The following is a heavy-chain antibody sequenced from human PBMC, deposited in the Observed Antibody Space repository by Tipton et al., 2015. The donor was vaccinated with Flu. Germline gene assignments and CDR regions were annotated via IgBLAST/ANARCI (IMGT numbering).Heavy chain of an antibody. V-gene: IGHV4-4*02. Sequence: TLSLTCAVSGGSISSSNWWSWVRQPPGKGLEWIGEIYHSGSTNYNPSLKSRVTISVDKSKNQFSLKLSSVTAADTAVYYCARLHDSAPPEIDYWGQGTLVTVSS. J-gene: IGHJ4*02. CDR1: GGSISSSNW. CDR3: ARLHDSAPPEIDY. CDR2: IYHSGST. D-gene: IGHD1-14*01.